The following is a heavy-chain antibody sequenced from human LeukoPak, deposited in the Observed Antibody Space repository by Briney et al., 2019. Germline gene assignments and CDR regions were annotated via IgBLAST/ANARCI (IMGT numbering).Heavy chain of an antibody. D-gene: IGHD3-22*01. V-gene: IGHV3-48*01. CDR1: GFTFNSYT. J-gene: IGHJ6*03. CDR2: ISSGSDTI. CDR3: ARTYDHTGSHYYYYMDV. Sequence: GGSLRLTCAASGFTFNSYTMNWVRQAPGQGLEWVSFISSGSDTIYYADSVKGRFTISRDNAKNSLSLQMNSLSAEDTAVYFCARTYDHTGSHYYYYMDVWGKGTTVTVSS.